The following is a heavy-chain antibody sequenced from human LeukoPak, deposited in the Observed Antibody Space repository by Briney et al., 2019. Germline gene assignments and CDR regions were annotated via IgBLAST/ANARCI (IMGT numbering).Heavy chain of an antibody. CDR3: ATETNGRHYDY. Sequence: GGSLRLSCAASGFTFTSYWMNWLRQAPGKGLEWVASIGPTGSDRYHADSIKGRFTISRDNANNFLYLQMNSLRAEDTAVYYCATETNGRHYDYWGQGTLLTVSS. CDR2: IGPTGSDR. J-gene: IGHJ4*02. V-gene: IGHV3-21*06. D-gene: IGHD1-14*01. CDR1: GFTFTSYW.